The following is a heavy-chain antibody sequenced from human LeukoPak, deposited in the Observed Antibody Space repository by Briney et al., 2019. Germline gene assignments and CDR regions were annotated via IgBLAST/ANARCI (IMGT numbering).Heavy chain of an antibody. CDR2: IYYSGST. D-gene: IGHD5-18*01. V-gene: IGHV4-59*11. CDR3: ARAGYSYGLHFDY. CDR1: GGSISSHY. Sequence: SETLSLTCTVSGGSISSHYWSWIRQPPGKGLEWIGYIYYSGSTNYNPSRKSRVTISVDTSKNQFSLKLSSVTATDTAVYYCARAGYSYGLHFDYWGQGTLVTVSS. J-gene: IGHJ4*02.